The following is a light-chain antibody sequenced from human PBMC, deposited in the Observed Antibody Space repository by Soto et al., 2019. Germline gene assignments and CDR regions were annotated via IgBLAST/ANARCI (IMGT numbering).Light chain of an antibody. J-gene: IGLJ1*01. CDR3: SSYTTSSTYV. V-gene: IGLV2-18*02. CDR1: SSDVGSYNR. Sequence: QSVLTQPPSVSGSPGQSVTISCTGTSSDVGSYNRVSWYQQPPGTAPNLMIYDVSNRPSGIPDRFSGSKSGNAASLTISGLQAEDEADYYCSSYTTSSTYVFGTGTKLTVL. CDR2: DVS.